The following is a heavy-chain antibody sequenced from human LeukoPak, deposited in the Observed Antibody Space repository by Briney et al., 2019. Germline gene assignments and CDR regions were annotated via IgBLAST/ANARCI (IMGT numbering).Heavy chain of an antibody. CDR1: GFTFSGYA. CDR2: ISYDGTNK. J-gene: IGHJ4*02. V-gene: IGHV3-30*03. CDR3: GGSGYSDY. Sequence: GGSLRLSCAASGFTFSGYAMHWVRQTPGKGLEWVAFISYDGTNKYYADAVKGRFTISRDNSKNTLYLQMNSLRAEDTAVYYCGGSGYSDYWGQGTLVTVSS. D-gene: IGHD3-22*01.